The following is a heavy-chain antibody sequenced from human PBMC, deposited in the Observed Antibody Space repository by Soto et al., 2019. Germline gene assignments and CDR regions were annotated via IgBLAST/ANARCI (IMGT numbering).Heavy chain of an antibody. V-gene: IGHV1-18*04. D-gene: IGHD4-17*01. J-gene: IGHJ6*02. CDR2: ISAYNGDT. Sequence: ASVKVSRKASGYSFTTHGISWVRRAPGHGLEWMGWISAYNGDTHYVQRFQGRLTMTTDTSTSTAYMELRSLTSDDTAVYYCARDPPFSGILRGTPLMDVWGQGTTVTVSS. CDR1: GYSFTTHG. CDR3: ARDPPFSGILRGTPLMDV.